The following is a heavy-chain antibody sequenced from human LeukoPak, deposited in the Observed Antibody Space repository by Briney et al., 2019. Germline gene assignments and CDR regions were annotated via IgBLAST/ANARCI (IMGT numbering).Heavy chain of an antibody. D-gene: IGHD3-10*01. Sequence: ASVKVSCKASGYTFTGYYMHWVRQAPGQGLEWMGWINPNSGGTNYAQKFQGRVTMTRDTSISTAYMELSRLRSDDTAVYYCARDRKVRGARGNWFDPWDQGTLVTVSS. CDR2: INPNSGGT. CDR3: ARDRKVRGARGNWFDP. CDR1: GYTFTGYY. J-gene: IGHJ5*02. V-gene: IGHV1-2*02.